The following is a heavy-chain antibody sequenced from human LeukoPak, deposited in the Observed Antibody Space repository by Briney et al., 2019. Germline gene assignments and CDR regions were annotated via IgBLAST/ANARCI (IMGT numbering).Heavy chain of an antibody. CDR2: IYHSGST. Sequence: SETLSLTCTVSGYSISSGYYWGWIRQPPGKGLEWIGSIYHSGSTYYNPSLKSRVTISVDTSKNQFSLKLSSVTAADTAVYYCAIDSSGYDYWGQGTLVTVSS. CDR3: AIDSSGYDY. CDR1: GYSISSGYY. V-gene: IGHV4-38-2*02. J-gene: IGHJ4*02. D-gene: IGHD3-22*01.